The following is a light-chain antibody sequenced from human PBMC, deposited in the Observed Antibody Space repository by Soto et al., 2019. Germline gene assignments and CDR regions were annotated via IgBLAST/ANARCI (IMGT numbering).Light chain of an antibody. V-gene: IGLV6-57*01. CDR2: EDN. CDR1: SCSIASNY. Sequence: NFMLTQPHSVSESPGKTVIISCTRSSCSIASNYVQWYQQRPGSSPTTVIYEDNQRPSGFPDRFSGSIDSSSNSASLTISGLETEDEADYFCQSYDATNQVFGGGTKLTVL. CDR3: QSYDATNQV. J-gene: IGLJ3*02.